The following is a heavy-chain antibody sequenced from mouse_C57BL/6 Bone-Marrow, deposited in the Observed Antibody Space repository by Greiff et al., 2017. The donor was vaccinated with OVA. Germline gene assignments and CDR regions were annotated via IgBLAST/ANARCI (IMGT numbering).Heavy chain of an antibody. CDR3: ARGLRGAWFAY. CDR1: GYSITSGYD. V-gene: IGHV3-1*01. J-gene: IGHJ3*01. Sequence: EVKLQESGPGMVKPSQSLSLTCTVTGYSITSGYDWHWIRHFPGNKLEWMGYIRYSGSTNYNPSLKSRISFTHDTSKNQFFLKLNSVTTEDTATYYCARGLRGAWFAYWGQGTLVTVSA. CDR2: IRYSGST. D-gene: IGHD1-1*01.